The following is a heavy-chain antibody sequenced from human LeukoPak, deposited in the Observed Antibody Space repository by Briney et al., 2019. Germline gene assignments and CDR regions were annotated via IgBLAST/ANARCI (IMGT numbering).Heavy chain of an antibody. D-gene: IGHD3-10*01. Sequence: XASGFTFXSXXXXXXRXXPXKXXXXXXXXXSSSSYIYYADSVKGRFTISRDNAKNSLYLQMNSLKASDTAMYYCASGSTYYYGSGSYDGEDYWGQETLVTVSS. CDR1: GFTFXSXX. J-gene: IGHJ4*02. V-gene: IGHV3-21*04. CDR3: ASGSTYYYGSGSYDGEDY. CDR2: XXSSSSYI.